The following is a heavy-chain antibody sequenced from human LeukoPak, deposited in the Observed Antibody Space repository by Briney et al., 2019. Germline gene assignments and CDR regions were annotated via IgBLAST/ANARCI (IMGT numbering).Heavy chain of an antibody. CDR2: LNWNGGST. Sequence: PGGSLRLSCAASGFTFDDYGMSWVRQAPGKGLEWVSGLNWNGGSTGYADSVKGRFTISRDNAKNSLYLQMNSLRAEDTASYYCARLRGYDFWSGFEYWGQGTLVTVSS. V-gene: IGHV3-20*04. CDR3: ARLRGYDFWSGFEY. D-gene: IGHD3-3*01. CDR1: GFTFDDYG. J-gene: IGHJ4*02.